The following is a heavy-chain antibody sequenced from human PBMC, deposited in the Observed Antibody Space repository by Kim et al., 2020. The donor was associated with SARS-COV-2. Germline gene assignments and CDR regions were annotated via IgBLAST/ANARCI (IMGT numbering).Heavy chain of an antibody. CDR1: GGSFSGNY. J-gene: IGHJ5*02. Sequence: SETLSLTCAVYGGSFSGNYWSWIRQPPGTGLEWIGEINESGSTDYNPYLKSRVAVSVDTSKNQYYLKVNSVTAAATAADYYARANQLRMGQSNWFDPWG. D-gene: IGHD7-27*01. CDR3: ARANQLRMGQSNWFDP. V-gene: IGHV4-34*01. CDR2: INESGST.